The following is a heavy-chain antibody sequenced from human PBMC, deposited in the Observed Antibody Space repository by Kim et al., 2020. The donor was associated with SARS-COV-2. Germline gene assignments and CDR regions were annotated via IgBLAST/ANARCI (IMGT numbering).Heavy chain of an antibody. CDR2: AYDIGNT. CDR3: ARHQRDSSGWYVSFYYYYMDV. D-gene: IGHD6-19*01. V-gene: IGHV4-39*01. CDR1: GGSLSSSSYY. J-gene: IGHJ6*03. Sequence: SETLSLTCTVSGGSLSSSSYYWGWIRQPHGKGLVWIGTAYDIGNTYYNPSPKSRVTIYVDTSKNQFSLKLGSVTAADTAVYYCARHQRDSSGWYVSFYYYYMDVWGKGTTVTVSS.